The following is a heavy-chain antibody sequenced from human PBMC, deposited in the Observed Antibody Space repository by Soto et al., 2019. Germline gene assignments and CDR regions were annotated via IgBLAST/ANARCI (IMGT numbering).Heavy chain of an antibody. CDR2: IYHSGST. CDR1: GGSISSSNW. J-gene: IGHJ6*02. V-gene: IGHV4-4*02. CDR3: ARDFSSSPTNYYYYYGMDV. Sequence: QVQLQESGPGLVKPSGTLSLTCAVSGGSISSSNWWSWVRQPPGKGLEWIGEIYHSGSTNYNPSLKSRVTISVDKSKNQFSLKLSSVTAADTAVYYCARDFSSSPTNYYYYYGMDVWGQGTTVTVSS. D-gene: IGHD6-6*01.